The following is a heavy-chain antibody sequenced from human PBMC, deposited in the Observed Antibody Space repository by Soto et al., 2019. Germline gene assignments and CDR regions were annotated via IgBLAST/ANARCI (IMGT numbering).Heavy chain of an antibody. V-gene: IGHV3-48*01. J-gene: IGHJ4*02. Sequence: EVQLVESGGGLVQPGGSLSLSCAASGFTFSTYSMNWVRQAPGKGLEWVSYISSSSTTIYYADSVKGRFTISRENVKSSLYLQMNSLRAEDTAVYFCARRSGDLKLPSYCSGGSCYLPDYWGQGTLVTVS. D-gene: IGHD2-15*01. CDR1: GFTFSTYS. CDR2: ISSSSTTI. CDR3: ARRSGDLKLPSYCSGGSCYLPDY.